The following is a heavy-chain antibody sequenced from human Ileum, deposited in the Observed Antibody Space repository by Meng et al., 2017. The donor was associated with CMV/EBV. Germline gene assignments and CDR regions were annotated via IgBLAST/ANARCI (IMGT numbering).Heavy chain of an antibody. CDR1: GDSVSSNSVT. D-gene: IGHD3-22*01. J-gene: IGHJ4*02. CDR2: TYYRSKWYN. Sequence: HVPLQHSGPGLVNPSHTLSLTCAISGDSVSSNSVTWNWIRQSPSRGLEWLGRTYYRSKWYNDYAVSVKSRITINPDTSKNQFSLQLNSMTPEDTAVYYCTRAYYYDSSGYYDYWGQGTLVTVSS. V-gene: IGHV6-1*01. CDR3: TRAYYYDSSGYYDY.